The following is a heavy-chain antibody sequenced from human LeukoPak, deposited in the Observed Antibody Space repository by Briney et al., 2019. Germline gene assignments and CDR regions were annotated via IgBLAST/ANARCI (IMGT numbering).Heavy chain of an antibody. J-gene: IGHJ4*02. CDR1: GFTFSSYS. V-gene: IGHV3-21*01. D-gene: IGHD4-17*01. CDR2: ISGSSSYI. CDR3: ARQTTVFNGGVDY. Sequence: GGSLRLSCAVSGFTFSSYSMNWVRQAPGKGLEWVSSISGSSSYIYYADSVKGRFTISRDNAKNSLYLQMNSLRAEDTAVYYCARQTTVFNGGVDYWGQGTLVTVSS.